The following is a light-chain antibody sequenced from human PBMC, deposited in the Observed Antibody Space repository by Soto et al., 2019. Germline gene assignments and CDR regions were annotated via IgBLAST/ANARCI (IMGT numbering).Light chain of an antibody. Sequence: DIQMTQSPSSLSASVGDRVTITCRASQSISTWLAWFQQKPGKAPKLLIYDESNLETGVPSRFSGSGSGTDFTLTISSLQPEDFATYYCQQTYSASHFGQGTRLEIK. CDR1: QSISTW. CDR3: QQTYSASH. J-gene: IGKJ5*01. CDR2: DES. V-gene: IGKV1-39*01.